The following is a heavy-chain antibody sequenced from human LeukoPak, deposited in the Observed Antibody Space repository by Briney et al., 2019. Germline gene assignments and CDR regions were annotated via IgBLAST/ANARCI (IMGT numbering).Heavy chain of an antibody. CDR2: INPNSGGT. D-gene: IGHD3-22*01. J-gene: IGHJ4*02. Sequence: GASVKVSCKASGYTFTGYYMHWVRQAPGQGLEWMGWINPNSGGTNYAQKFQGRVTMTRDTSISTAYMELRSLRSDDTAVYYCARDNDSSGYSPEFDYWGQGTLVTVSS. V-gene: IGHV1-2*02. CDR3: ARDNDSSGYSPEFDY. CDR1: GYTFTGYY.